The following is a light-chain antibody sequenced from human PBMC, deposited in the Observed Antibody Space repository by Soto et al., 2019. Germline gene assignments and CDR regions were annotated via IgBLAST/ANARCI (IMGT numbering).Light chain of an antibody. Sequence: QSALTQPPSASGSPGQSVTISCTGTSSDVGVYDYVSWYQQHPGKAPKLMIYEVSKRRSGVPDRFSGSKSGNTASLTVSGLQAEDEGDYYCTSYAGSNNVLFGGGTKLTVL. CDR3: TSYAGSNNVL. J-gene: IGLJ2*01. CDR1: SSDVGVYDY. CDR2: EVS. V-gene: IGLV2-8*01.